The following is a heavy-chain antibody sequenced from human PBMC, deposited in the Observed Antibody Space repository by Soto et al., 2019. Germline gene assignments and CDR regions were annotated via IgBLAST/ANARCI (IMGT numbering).Heavy chain of an antibody. CDR2: IIPIPGTA. Sequence: QVQLVQSGAEVKKPGTSVKVSCKASGGTFNSYAISWVRQAPGQGLEWMGGIIPIPGTANYAQKFQGRVTMTADESTSTAYMELSSLRSEDTAVYYCARSQGSSTSLEIYYYYYYGMDVWGQGTTVTVSS. D-gene: IGHD2-2*01. CDR3: ARSQGSSTSLEIYYYYYYGMDV. J-gene: IGHJ6*02. CDR1: GGTFNSYA. V-gene: IGHV1-69*01.